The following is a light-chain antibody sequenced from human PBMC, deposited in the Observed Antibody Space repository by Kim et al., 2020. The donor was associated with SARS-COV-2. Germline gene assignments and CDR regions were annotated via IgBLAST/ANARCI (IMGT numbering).Light chain of an antibody. CDR1: SSNSVAGYY. V-gene: IGLV1-40*01. CDR2: GNS. Sequence: GTTSSTGRSSNSVAGYYVHWYPQLPGTAPQLLIYGNSNRPSGVPDRFSGSKSGTSASLAITGLQAEDEADYYCQSYDSSLSGSKVFGTGTKVTVL. CDR3: QSYDSSLSGSKV. J-gene: IGLJ1*01.